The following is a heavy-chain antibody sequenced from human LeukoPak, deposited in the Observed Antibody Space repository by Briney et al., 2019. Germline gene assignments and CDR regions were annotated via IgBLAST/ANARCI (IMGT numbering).Heavy chain of an antibody. D-gene: IGHD5-24*01. Sequence: PGGSLRLSCAVPGFTFSSYAMHWVRQAPAKGLGREAGISYDGSNKYYAHSVKGQFPISRDNSNNKRYLQTKSLRAEDTAVYYCARELTLAGWLQFGSFDPWGQGTLVTVSS. CDR1: GFTFSSYA. J-gene: IGHJ5*02. CDR2: ISYDGSNK. V-gene: IGHV3-30-3*01. CDR3: ARELTLAGWLQFGSFDP.